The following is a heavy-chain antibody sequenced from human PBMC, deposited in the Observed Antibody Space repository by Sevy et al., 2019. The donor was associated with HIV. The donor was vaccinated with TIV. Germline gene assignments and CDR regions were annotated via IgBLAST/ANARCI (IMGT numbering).Heavy chain of an antibody. J-gene: IGHJ4*02. CDR3: ASGGGPHLLCITGISNFDY. CDR1: GFTFSSYS. CDR2: ISSSSSTI. V-gene: IGHV3-48*02. Sequence: GGSLRLSCAASGFTFSSYSMNWVRQAPGKGLEWVSYISSSSSTIYYADSVKGRFTISRDNAKNSLYLQMNSLRDEDTAVYYCASGGGPHLLCITGISNFDYWGQGTLVTVSS. D-gene: IGHD1-20*01.